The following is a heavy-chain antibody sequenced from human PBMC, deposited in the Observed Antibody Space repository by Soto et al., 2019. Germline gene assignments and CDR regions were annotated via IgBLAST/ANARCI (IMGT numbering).Heavy chain of an antibody. CDR2: INYSGST. J-gene: IGHJ5*02. CDR1: GGSISSGGYY. Sequence: PSETLSLTCTVSGGSISSGGYYWSWIRQHPGKGLEWIGYINYSGSTNYNPSLKSRVTISVDTSKNQFSLRLSSVTAADTAVYYCARDLNRFDPWGQGTLVTVSS. CDR3: ARDLNRFDP. V-gene: IGHV4-31*03.